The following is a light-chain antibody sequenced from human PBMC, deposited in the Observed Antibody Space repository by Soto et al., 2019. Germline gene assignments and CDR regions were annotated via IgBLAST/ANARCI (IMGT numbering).Light chain of an antibody. J-gene: IGKJ3*01. Sequence: DIQMTQSPSSVSASVGDRVTITCRASQGISSWLVWYQQKPGKAPKLLIYDASVLQSGVPSRFSGSGSGTDFTLTISSLQPEDFATYYCQQANSFLFTFGPGTKVDIK. CDR1: QGISSW. CDR2: DAS. V-gene: IGKV1-12*01. CDR3: QQANSFLFT.